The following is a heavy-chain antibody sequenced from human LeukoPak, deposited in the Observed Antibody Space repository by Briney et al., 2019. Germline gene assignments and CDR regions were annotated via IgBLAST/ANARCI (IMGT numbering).Heavy chain of an antibody. CDR3: ASGDSGSYYFDY. CDR1: GHTLTELS. J-gene: IGHJ4*02. CDR2: FDPEDGET. V-gene: IGHV1-24*01. Sequence: ASVKVSCKVSGHTLTELSMHWVRQAPGKGLEWMGGFDPEDGETIYAQKFQGRVTMTEDTSTDTAYMELSSLRSEDTAVYYCASGDSGSYYFDYWGQGTLVTVSS. D-gene: IGHD1-26*01.